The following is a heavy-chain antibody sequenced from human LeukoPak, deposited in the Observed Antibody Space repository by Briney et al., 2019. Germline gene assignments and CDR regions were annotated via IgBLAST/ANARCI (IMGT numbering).Heavy chain of an antibody. CDR3: ARDLRRWGGLDY. CDR1: GGSISSGGYY. Sequence: PSETLSLTCTVSGGSISSGGYYWSWIRQHPGKGLEWIGYIYYSGSTYYNPSLKSRVTISVDTSKNQFSLKLSSVTAADTAVYYCARDLRRWGGLDYWGQGTLVTVSS. CDR2: IYYSGST. D-gene: IGHD3-16*01. V-gene: IGHV4-31*03. J-gene: IGHJ4*02.